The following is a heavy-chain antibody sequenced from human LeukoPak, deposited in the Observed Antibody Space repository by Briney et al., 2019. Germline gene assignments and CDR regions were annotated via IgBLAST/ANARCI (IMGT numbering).Heavy chain of an antibody. J-gene: IGHJ4*02. CDR3: ARQSVALTFDS. V-gene: IGHV4-59*08. D-gene: IGHD2-15*01. Sequence: SETLSLTCTVSGGSISSYHWSWIRQPPGKGLEWIGYIYYSGSTSYNPSLKSRITISVDTSKNQFSLKLSSVTAADTAVYYCARQSVALTFDSWGQGTLVTVSS. CDR1: GGSISSYH. CDR2: IYYSGST.